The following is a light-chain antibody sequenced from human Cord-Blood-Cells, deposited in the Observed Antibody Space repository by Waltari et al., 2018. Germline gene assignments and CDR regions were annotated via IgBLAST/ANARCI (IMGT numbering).Light chain of an antibody. J-gene: IGLJ2*01. Sequence: QSALTQPASVSGSPGQSITISCTGTSSDVGGYNYVSWYQQHPGKAPKLMIYEVSNPHSGVSNRFSGSKSGNTASLTISGLQAEDEADYYCSSYTSSSTVVFGGGTKLTVL. CDR2: EVS. CDR3: SSYTSSSTVV. V-gene: IGLV2-14*01. CDR1: SSDVGGYNY.